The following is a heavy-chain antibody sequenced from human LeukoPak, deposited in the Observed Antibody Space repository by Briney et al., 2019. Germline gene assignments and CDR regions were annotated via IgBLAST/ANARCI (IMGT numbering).Heavy chain of an antibody. J-gene: IGHJ4*02. CDR1: GGSISSYY. CDR3: ARDGPYNSGSFFDY. CDR2: IYYSGST. D-gene: IGHD3-10*01. V-gene: IGHV4-59*01. Sequence: SETLSLTCTVSGGSISSYYWSWIRQPPGKGLEWIGYIYYSGSTNYNPSLKSRVTISVDTSKNQFSLKLNSVTAADTAVYYCARDGPYNSGSFFDYWGQGTLVTVSS.